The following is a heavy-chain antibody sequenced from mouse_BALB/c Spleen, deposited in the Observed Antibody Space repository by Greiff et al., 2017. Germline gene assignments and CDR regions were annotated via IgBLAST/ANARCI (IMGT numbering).Heavy chain of an antibody. D-gene: IGHD1-1*01. CDR2: ILPGSGST. CDR1: GYTFSSYW. J-gene: IGHJ1*01. Sequence: QVQLQQSGAELMKPGASVKISCKATGYTFSSYWIEWVKQRPGHGLEWIGEILPGSGSTNYNEKFKGKATFTADTSSNTAYMQLSSLTSEDSAVYYCARRFYYYGSSYWYFDVWGAGTTVTVSS. V-gene: IGHV1-9*01. CDR3: ARRFYYYGSSYWYFDV.